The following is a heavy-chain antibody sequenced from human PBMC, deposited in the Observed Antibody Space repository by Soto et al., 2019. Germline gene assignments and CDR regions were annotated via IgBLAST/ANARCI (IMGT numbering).Heavy chain of an antibody. CDR3: AKEARDDEFWSSYYTYYGEDV. V-gene: IGHV3-30*18. CDR2: MSYDGSNR. CDR1: GFTLSNYG. D-gene: IGHD3-3*01. Sequence: QVQLVESGGGVVQPGRSLRLSCAASGFTLSNYGMHWVRQAPGKGLVWVAVMSYDGSNRYYTDSVKGRFTISRDNPKNTPTPQMNCQRTEDTAVYHCAKEARDDEFWSSYYTYYGEDVWAQGNTVAVSP. J-gene: IGHJ6*01.